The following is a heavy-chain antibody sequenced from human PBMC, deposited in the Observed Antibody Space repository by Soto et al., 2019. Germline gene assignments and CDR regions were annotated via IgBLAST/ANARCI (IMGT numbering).Heavy chain of an antibody. V-gene: IGHV1-18*01. CDR3: ARLRGDYESNSETDY. D-gene: IGHD4-17*01. CDR2: ISGYNTNR. J-gene: IGHJ4*02. Sequence: ASVKVSCKASGYTFINYGISWVRQAPGQGLEWMGWISGYNTNRNYAQKLQGRATMTTDTSTSTAYMELRSLRSDDTAMYYCARLRGDYESNSETDYWGQGTLVTVSS. CDR1: GYTFINYG.